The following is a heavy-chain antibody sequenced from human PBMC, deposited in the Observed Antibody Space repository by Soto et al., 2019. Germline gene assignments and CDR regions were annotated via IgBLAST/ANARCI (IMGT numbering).Heavy chain of an antibody. CDR1: GFTFSVYA. V-gene: IGHV3-23*01. CDR2: ISGNGGST. J-gene: IGHJ4*02. Sequence: GGSLRLSCGASGFTFSVYAMTWVRQAPGKGLEWVSAISGNGGSTYYADSVKGRFTISRDNSKSTLHLQMNSLRVEDTAVYYCAKDRTFCPPLARFDSWGQGTLVTVS. CDR3: AKDRTFCPPLARFDS.